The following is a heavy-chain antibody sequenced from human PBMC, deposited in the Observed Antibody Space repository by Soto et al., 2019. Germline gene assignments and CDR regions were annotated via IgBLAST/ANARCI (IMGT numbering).Heavy chain of an antibody. CDR3: ARDGYCGSTSCYLSAFDI. CDR2: INSDGSTT. V-gene: IGHV3-74*01. D-gene: IGHD2-2*03. J-gene: IGHJ3*02. CDR1: GFTLNSYS. Sequence: DVQLVESGGGVVQPGGSLRLSCAASGFTLNSYSMHWVRQAPGKGLVWVSHINSDGSTTSHADAVKGRFTISRDDAKNTLFLQMNSLRAEDTAVYYCARDGYCGSTSCYLSAFDIWGQGTMVTVSS.